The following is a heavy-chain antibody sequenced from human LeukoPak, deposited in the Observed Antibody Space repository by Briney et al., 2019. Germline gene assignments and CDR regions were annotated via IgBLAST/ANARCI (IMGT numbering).Heavy chain of an antibody. CDR1: SGSISSYY. CDR2: VFYSGST. Sequence: PSETLSLTCTVSSGSISSYYWSWIRQPPGKGLEWIGYVFYSGSTNYNPSLKSRVTISVDTSKNQFSLKLSSVTAADTAVYYCARDPPLITMVRGVSYLYGMDVWGQGTTVTVSS. CDR3: ARDPPLITMVRGVSYLYGMDV. J-gene: IGHJ6*02. D-gene: IGHD3-10*01. V-gene: IGHV4-59*01.